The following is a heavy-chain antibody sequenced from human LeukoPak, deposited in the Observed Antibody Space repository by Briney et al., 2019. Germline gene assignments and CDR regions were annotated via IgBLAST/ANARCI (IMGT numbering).Heavy chain of an antibody. J-gene: IGHJ3*02. CDR2: INHSGST. D-gene: IGHD3-3*01. CDR3: ASASYYDFWSGYYKPDDAFDI. V-gene: IGHV4-34*01. Sequence: KPSETLSLTCAVYGGSFSGYYWSWIRQPPGKGLEWIGEINHSGSTNYNPSLKSRVTISVDTSKNQFSLKLSSVTAADTAVYYCASASYYDFWSGYYKPDDAFDIWGQGTMVTVSS. CDR1: GGSFSGYY.